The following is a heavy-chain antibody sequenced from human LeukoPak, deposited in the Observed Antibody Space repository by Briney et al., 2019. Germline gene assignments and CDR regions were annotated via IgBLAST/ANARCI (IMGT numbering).Heavy chain of an antibody. V-gene: IGHV3-30*02. CDR3: AKGRLAAAGPFDY. Sequence: GGSLRLSCAASGFTFSSYGMHWVRQAPGKGLEWVAFIRYDGSNKYHADSVKGRFTISRDNSKNTLYLQMNSLRAEDTAVYYCAKGRLAAAGPFDYWGQGTLVTVSS. CDR1: GFTFSSYG. D-gene: IGHD6-13*01. CDR2: IRYDGSNK. J-gene: IGHJ4*02.